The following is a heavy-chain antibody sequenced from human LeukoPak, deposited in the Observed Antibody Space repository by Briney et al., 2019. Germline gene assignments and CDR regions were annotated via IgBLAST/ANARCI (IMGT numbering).Heavy chain of an antibody. V-gene: IGHV4-39*02. D-gene: IGHD3-10*01. CDR1: GGSISSSGYY. CDR2: VYYTGST. Sequence: PSETLSLTCTVSGGSISSSGYYWGWIRQPPGKGLEWVGSVYYTGSTFYNPSLKSRVTTSVDTSKNHFSLNLSSVTAADTAVYYCARHRGRYNDSGSYYYFDYWGQGTLVTVSS. J-gene: IGHJ4*02. CDR3: ARHRGRYNDSGSYYYFDY.